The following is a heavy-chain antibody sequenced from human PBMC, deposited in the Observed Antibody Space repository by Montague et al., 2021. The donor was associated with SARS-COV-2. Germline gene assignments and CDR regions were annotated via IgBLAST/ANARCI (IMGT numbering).Heavy chain of an antibody. J-gene: IGHJ4*01. D-gene: IGHD3-16*01. CDR2: IYNSGTT. V-gene: IGHV4-59*01. Sequence: SETLSLTCSVSGDSMSTNYWSWIRQPPGKGLEWIGYIYNSGTTNYNPSLKSRATIFIDVSKTQFSLRLSSVTATDTAVYYCARMCYDYVWETFGYRGNYFDPWGQGTLVTVSA. CDR1: GDSMSTNY. CDR3: ARMCYDYVWETFGYRGNYFDP.